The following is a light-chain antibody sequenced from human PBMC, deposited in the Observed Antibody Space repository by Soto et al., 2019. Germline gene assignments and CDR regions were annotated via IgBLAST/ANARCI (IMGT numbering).Light chain of an antibody. CDR2: GAS. V-gene: IGKV3-15*01. CDR3: HQYNNWPGYT. Sequence: EIVMTQSPATLSVSPGERATLSCRASQSVSSNLAWYQQKPGQAPRLLIYGASTRATGIPARFSGSGSGTEFTLTISSLRSEDFAVYYCHQYNNWPGYTFGQGTTLEIK. CDR1: QSVSSN. J-gene: IGKJ2*01.